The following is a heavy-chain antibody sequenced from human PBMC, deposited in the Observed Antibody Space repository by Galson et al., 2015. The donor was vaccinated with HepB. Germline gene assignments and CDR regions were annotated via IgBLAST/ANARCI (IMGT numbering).Heavy chain of an antibody. CDR2: INHSGST. Sequence: ETLSLTCAVYGGSFSGYYWSWIRQPPGKGLEWIGEINHSGSTNYNPSLKSRVTISVDTSKNQFSLKLSSVTAADTAVYYCARGVYDFWSGYYSRGGWFDPWGQGTLVTVSS. D-gene: IGHD3-3*01. CDR3: ARGVYDFWSGYYSRGGWFDP. J-gene: IGHJ5*02. CDR1: GGSFSGYY. V-gene: IGHV4-34*01.